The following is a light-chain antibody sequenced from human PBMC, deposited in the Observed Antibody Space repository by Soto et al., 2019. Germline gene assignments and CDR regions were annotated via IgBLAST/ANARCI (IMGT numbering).Light chain of an antibody. CDR3: LQYNTYPYI. Sequence: DIQMTQSPSAMSASLGDRVTFTCRASQRISHYLAWFQQKPGEAPKRLIYDASTLQSGVPSRFSGSGSGTEFTLTITNLQPEDLATYYCLQYNTYPYIFGQGTKLDI. CDR2: DAS. J-gene: IGKJ2*01. V-gene: IGKV1-17*03. CDR1: QRISHY.